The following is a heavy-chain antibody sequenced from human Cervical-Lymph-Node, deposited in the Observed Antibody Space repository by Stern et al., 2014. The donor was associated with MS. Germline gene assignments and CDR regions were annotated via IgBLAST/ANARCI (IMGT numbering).Heavy chain of an antibody. CDR3: ARAYTYYSNSAGY. CDR1: GGTFSSYE. D-gene: IGHD3-10*01. Sequence: VQLVQSGAEVKKPGSSVKVSCKASGGTFSSYEITWVRQAPGQGLEWMGGVIPTFDTPNYAQKVQDRVTISADESTNTAYLELNGLKSDDTAIYFCARAYTYYSNSAGYWGQGTLVTVSS. CDR2: VIPTFDTP. V-gene: IGHV1-69*01. J-gene: IGHJ4*02.